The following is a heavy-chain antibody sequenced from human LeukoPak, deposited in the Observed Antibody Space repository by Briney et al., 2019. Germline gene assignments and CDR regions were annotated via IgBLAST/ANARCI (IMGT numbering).Heavy chain of an antibody. CDR1: GFTFNTYA. Sequence: GGTLRLSCAASGFTFNTYAMTWVRQAPGKGLEWVSSISASGGSTYYADSVKGRFTISRDNSKNTLYLQMNSLRAEDTAVYYCARGGAARPDFWGQGTLVTVSS. V-gene: IGHV3-23*01. CDR2: ISASGGST. J-gene: IGHJ4*02. CDR3: ARGGAARPDF. D-gene: IGHD6-6*01.